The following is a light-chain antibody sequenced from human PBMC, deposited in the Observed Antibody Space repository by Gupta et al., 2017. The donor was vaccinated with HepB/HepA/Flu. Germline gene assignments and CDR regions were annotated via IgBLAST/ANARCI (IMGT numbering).Light chain of an antibody. Sequence: DIQVTQSPSSLSASVGDRVTITCRTSQTISYALNWDQQKPGKAPSLLVYNGFTLESGVPSRVSVSGCGTEFTLTISSRQPEDVATDVCQRSQTTPQVTFGPGTEVHIK. J-gene: IGKJ3*01. CDR2: NGF. V-gene: IGKV1-39*01. CDR3: QRSQTTPQVT. CDR1: QTISYA.